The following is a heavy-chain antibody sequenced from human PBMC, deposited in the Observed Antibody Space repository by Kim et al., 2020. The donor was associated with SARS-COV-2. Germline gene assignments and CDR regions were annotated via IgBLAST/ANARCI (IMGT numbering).Heavy chain of an antibody. CDR1: GYTFTTYV. V-gene: IGHV1-3*01. Sequence: ASVKVSCKASGYTFTTYVIHWVRQAPGQRLEWMGWINPGTGKTKYSQKFQGRVTLTRDTSARTAYMDMASLNSGDTGLYYCARLRFFDSADYWGKGTLVTVSS. CDR2: INPGTGKT. CDR3: ARLRFFDSADY. J-gene: IGHJ4*02. D-gene: IGHD3-9*01.